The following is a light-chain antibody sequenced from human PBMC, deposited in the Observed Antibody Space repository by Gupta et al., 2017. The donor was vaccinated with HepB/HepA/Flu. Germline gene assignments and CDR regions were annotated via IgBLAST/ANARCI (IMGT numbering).Light chain of an antibody. CDR3: QSYDSSLRVV. Sequence: QSVLTQPPSVSGAPGQRVTISCTGSSSNIGAGYDVHWYQQLPGTAPKLHSYGNSNRPAGVPDRFSGSKSGTSASLAITGLQAEDDADYYCQSYDSSLRVVFGGGTKL. CDR2: GNS. CDR1: SSNIGAGYD. J-gene: IGLJ3*02. V-gene: IGLV1-40*01.